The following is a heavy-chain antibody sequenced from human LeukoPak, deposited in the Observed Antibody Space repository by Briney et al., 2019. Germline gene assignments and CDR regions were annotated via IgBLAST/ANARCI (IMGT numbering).Heavy chain of an antibody. Sequence: SETLSLTCAVSGGSISSGGYSWSWLRQPPGKGLEWIGYIYHSGSTYYNPSLKSRVTISVDRSKNQFSLKLGSVTAADTAVYYCARDLGYYDSSGYFDYWGQGTLVTVSS. CDR3: ARDLGYYDSSGYFDY. D-gene: IGHD3-22*01. J-gene: IGHJ4*02. V-gene: IGHV4-30-2*01. CDR1: GGSISSGGYS. CDR2: IYHSGST.